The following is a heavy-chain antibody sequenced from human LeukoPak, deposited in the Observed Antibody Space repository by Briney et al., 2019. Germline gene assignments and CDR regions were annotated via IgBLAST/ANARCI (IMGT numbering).Heavy chain of an antibody. Sequence: SETLSLTCTVSGGSISSHYWSWIRQPPGKGLEWIGYIYYSGSTNYNPPLKSRVTISVDTSKNQFSLKLSSVTAADTAVYYCARQTDYYDSSGLQAFDIWGQGTMVTVSS. D-gene: IGHD3-22*01. CDR3: ARQTDYYDSSGLQAFDI. J-gene: IGHJ3*02. CDR1: GGSISSHY. V-gene: IGHV4-59*11. CDR2: IYYSGST.